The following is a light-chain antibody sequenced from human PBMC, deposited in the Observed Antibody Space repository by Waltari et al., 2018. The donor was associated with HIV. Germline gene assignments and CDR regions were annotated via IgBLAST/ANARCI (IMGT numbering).Light chain of an antibody. Sequence: QSVLNQSPSASGTPGQRVIISCSARRSNIGRTTVPWDQQFPATAPKLLIYSYGQRPSGVPERFSGSKSATSASLAISGRRSEDEADYYCATWDDSLNAWVFGGGTKLTVL. V-gene: IGLV1-44*01. CDR2: SYG. J-gene: IGLJ3*02. CDR1: RSNIGRTT. CDR3: ATWDDSLNAWV.